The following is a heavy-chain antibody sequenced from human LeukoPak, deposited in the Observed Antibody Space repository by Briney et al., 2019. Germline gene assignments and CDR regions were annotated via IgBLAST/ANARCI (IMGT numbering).Heavy chain of an antibody. CDR1: GFTFSSYS. V-gene: IGHV3-21*01. Sequence: GGSLRLSCAASGFTFSSYSMNGVRQAPGKGLEWVSSISSSSSYIYYADSVKGRFTISRDNAKNSLYLQMNSLRAEDTAVYYCARDGVVVVVAATRWFDPWGQGTLVTVSS. CDR2: ISSSSSYI. J-gene: IGHJ5*02. D-gene: IGHD2-15*01. CDR3: ARDGVVVVVAATRWFDP.